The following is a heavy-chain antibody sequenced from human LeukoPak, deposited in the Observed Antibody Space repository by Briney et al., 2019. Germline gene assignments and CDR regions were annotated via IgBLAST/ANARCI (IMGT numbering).Heavy chain of an antibody. J-gene: IGHJ4*02. D-gene: IGHD3-9*01. CDR2: ISGSGLST. V-gene: IGHV3-23*01. CDR1: GFSFDSYA. CDR3: AKGRYDILTGYYGLIDY. Sequence: GGTLRLSCEASGFSFDSYAMSWVRQAPGKGLEWVSAISGSGLSTYYADSVKGRFTISRDNSKNTLYLQMNSLRAEDTAVYYCAKGRYDILTGYYGLIDYWGQGTLVTVSS.